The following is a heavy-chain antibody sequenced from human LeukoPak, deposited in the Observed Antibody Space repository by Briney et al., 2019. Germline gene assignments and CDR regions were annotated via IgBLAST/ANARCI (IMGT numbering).Heavy chain of an antibody. V-gene: IGHV1-18*01. CDR2: ITTYNGET. J-gene: IGHJ4*02. D-gene: IGHD3-10*01. CDR1: GYTFASYS. CDR3: ARDLRGNVHFDY. Sequence: ASVTVSCNASGYTFASYSNNWVRHAPAQGLELMGRITTYNGETNNAQKFHARVTMTTDTCTNTAFMELRSLRSDDTALYYCARDLRGNVHFDYWGQGTLVTVSS.